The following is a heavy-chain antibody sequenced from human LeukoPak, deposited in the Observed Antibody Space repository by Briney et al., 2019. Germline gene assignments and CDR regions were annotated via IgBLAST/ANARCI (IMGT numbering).Heavy chain of an antibody. Sequence: GGSLRLSCAAPGFTFSSYGMHWVRQAPGKGLEWVAFIRYDGSNKYYADSVKGRFTISRDNSKNTLYLQMNSLRAEDTAVYYCAKRQKYYYYMDVWGKGTTVTVSS. J-gene: IGHJ6*03. CDR3: AKRQKYYYYMDV. V-gene: IGHV3-30*02. CDR2: IRYDGSNK. CDR1: GFTFSSYG.